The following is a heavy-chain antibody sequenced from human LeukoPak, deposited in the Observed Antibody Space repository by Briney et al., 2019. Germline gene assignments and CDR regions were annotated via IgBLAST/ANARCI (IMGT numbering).Heavy chain of an antibody. CDR1: GYTFTSYG. CDR2: INGYNGNT. D-gene: IGHD1-26*01. V-gene: IGHV1-18*01. Sequence: ASVKVSCKSSGYTFTSYGITWVRQAPGQGLEWMGWINGYNGNTNYAQKLQGRVTMTTDTSTSTAYMELRSLRSDDTAVYYCARVRLGSYYIDYWGQGTLVTVSS. J-gene: IGHJ4*02. CDR3: ARVRLGSYYIDY.